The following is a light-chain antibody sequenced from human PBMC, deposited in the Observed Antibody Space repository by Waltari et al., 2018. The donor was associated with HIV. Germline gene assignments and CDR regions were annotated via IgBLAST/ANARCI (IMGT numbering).Light chain of an antibody. CDR2: EVT. CDR1: SSDVGSYNL. V-gene: IGLV2-23*02. CDR3: NSYATGSAWV. J-gene: IGLJ3*02. Sequence: QSALTQPASVSGSPGQSITISCTGTSSDVGSYNLVSWYQQHPGKAPKLMIYEVTKRPSGGSNRFSGSKSGNTASLRISGLQAEDEADYYCNSYATGSAWVFGGGTKLTVL.